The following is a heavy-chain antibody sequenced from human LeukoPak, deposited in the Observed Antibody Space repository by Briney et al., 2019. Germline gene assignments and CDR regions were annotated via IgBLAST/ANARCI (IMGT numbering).Heavy chain of an antibody. CDR1: GLTFSNYA. CDR2: ISGGVGST. CDR3: ATAGFDYGEYWLHHDGFDI. D-gene: IGHD4-17*01. J-gene: IGHJ3*02. Sequence: PGGSLRLSCVVSGLTFSNYAMSWVRQAPGKGLEWVSAISGGVGSTYYADSVKGRFTVSRDNSKNTVYLQMNSLRAEDTAVYYCATAGFDYGEYWLHHDGFDIWGQGTMVTVSS. V-gene: IGHV3-23*01.